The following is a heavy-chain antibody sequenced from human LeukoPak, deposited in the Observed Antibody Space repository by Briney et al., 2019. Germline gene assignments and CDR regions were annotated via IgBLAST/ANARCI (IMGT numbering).Heavy chain of an antibody. CDR3: ARDRSSSSWYRGYYYYGMDV. J-gene: IGHJ6*02. V-gene: IGHV4-59*01. CDR1: GGSISSYY. Sequence: SETLSLTCTVSGGSISSYYWSWIRQPPGKGLEWIGYIYYSGSTNYNPSLKSRVTISVDTSKNQFSLKLNSVTAADTAVYYCARDRSSSSWYRGYYYYGMDVWGQGTTVTVSS. CDR2: IYYSGST. D-gene: IGHD6-13*01.